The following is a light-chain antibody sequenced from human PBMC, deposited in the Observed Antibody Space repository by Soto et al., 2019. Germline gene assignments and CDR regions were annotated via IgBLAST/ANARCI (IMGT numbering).Light chain of an antibody. V-gene: IGLV1-44*01. CDR1: SSNIGSHT. J-gene: IGLJ2*01. Sequence: QSVLTQPPSASGTPGQRVTISCSGSSSNIGSHTLNWYQQHPGTAPKLLMYSNNHRPSWVPDRLSGSKSATSVSLAISGLQSADEADYYCATSHGSLNPVVLGLGTKLTVL. CDR3: ATSHGSLNPVV. CDR2: SNN.